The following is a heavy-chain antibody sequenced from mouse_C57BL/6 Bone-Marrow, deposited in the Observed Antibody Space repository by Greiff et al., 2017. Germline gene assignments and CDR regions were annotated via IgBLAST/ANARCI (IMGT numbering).Heavy chain of an antibody. CDR3: ARRTTVRGDY. CDR1: GYTFTSYW. Sequence: VQLQQSGAELVRPGTSVKLSCKASGYTFTSYWMHWVKQRPGQGLEWIGVIDPSDSYTNYNQKFKGKATLTVDTSSSTAYMQLSSLTSEDSAVYYCARRTTVRGDYWGQGTTLTVSS. CDR2: IDPSDSYT. D-gene: IGHD1-1*01. J-gene: IGHJ2*01. V-gene: IGHV1-59*01.